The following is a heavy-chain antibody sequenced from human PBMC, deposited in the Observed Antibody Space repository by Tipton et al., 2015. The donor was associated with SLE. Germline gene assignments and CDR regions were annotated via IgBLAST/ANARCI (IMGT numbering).Heavy chain of an antibody. J-gene: IGHJ6*02. D-gene: IGHD3-22*01. CDR1: GGSIRSHY. CDR3: AREYISGYYWGSSYFGLDV. Sequence: TLSLTCNVSGGSIRSHYWSWIRQSPGKGLEWIGYVRYSRNTNYNSSLKSRVTISVDTSKSQFSLKLSSVTAADTAIYYCAREYISGYYWGSSYFGLDVWGQGTTVTVSS. V-gene: IGHV4-59*11. CDR2: VRYSRNT.